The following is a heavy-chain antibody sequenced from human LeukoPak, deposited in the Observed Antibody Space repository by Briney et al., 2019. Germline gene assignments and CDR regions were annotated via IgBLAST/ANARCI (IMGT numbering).Heavy chain of an antibody. D-gene: IGHD3-10*01. J-gene: IGHJ4*02. CDR3: ARDPDFAYGSGEN. CDR1: GFTFSSYA. CDR2: ISGSGGST. V-gene: IGHV3-23*01. Sequence: PGGSLRLSCAASGFTFSSYAMSWVRQAPGKGLEWVSAISGSGGSTYYADSVKGRFTISRDNSKNSLYLQMNSLRAEDTAVYYCARDPDFAYGSGENWGQGTLVTVSS.